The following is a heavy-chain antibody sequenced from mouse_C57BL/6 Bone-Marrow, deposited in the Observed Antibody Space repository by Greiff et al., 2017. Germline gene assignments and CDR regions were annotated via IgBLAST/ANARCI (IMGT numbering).Heavy chain of an antibody. CDR3: ARDHSNYNAMDY. Sequence: EVKLMESGGGLVKPGGSLKLSCAASGFTFSSYAMSWVRQTPEKRLEWVATISDGGSYTYYPDNVKGRFTISIDNAKNNLYLQMSHLKSEDTAMYYCARDHSNYNAMDYWCQGTSVTVTS. CDR2: ISDGGSYT. CDR1: GFTFSSYA. J-gene: IGHJ4*01. D-gene: IGHD2-5*01. V-gene: IGHV5-4*01.